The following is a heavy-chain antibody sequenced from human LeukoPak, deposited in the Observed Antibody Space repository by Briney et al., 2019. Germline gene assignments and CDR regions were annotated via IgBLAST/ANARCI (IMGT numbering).Heavy chain of an antibody. CDR2: IYSGCST. V-gene: IGHV3-66*02. D-gene: IGHD3-10*01. CDR3: ERGVPFHY. J-gene: IGHJ4*02. CDR1: TLTLSNYY. Sequence: GRSLRLSCAASTLTLSNYYISWVRQAPEKGLDWVSVIYSGCSTYYADSVKGRYTISRDNSKNTLYRQMNSLRPEDTAVNYCERGVPFHYWGQGTLVTVSS.